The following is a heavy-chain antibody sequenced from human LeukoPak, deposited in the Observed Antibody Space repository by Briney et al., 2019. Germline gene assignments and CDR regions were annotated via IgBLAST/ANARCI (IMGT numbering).Heavy chain of an antibody. CDR1: GFTFSDNY. Sequence: KPGGSLRLSCGASGFTFSDNYLSWIRQAPGKGLEWISYISPSGSTIYYADSVKGRFTISRDNAKNSLYLQMNSLRAEDTALYHCVTYAYWGQGTLVTVSS. J-gene: IGHJ4*02. CDR3: VTYAY. V-gene: IGHV3-11*04. D-gene: IGHD1-20*01. CDR2: ISPSGSTI.